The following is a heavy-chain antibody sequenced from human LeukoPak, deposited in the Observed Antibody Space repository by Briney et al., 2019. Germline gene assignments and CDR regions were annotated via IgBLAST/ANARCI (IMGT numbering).Heavy chain of an antibody. Sequence: KTSETLSLTCTVSGGSISSYYWSWIRQPPGKGLEWIGYIYYSGSTNYSPSLKSRVTISVDTPKNQFSLKLSSVTAADTAVYYCARVTSRPGAYGDHFDYWGQGTLVTVSS. CDR2: IYYSGST. J-gene: IGHJ4*02. D-gene: IGHD4-17*01. CDR1: GGSISSYY. CDR3: ARVTSRPGAYGDHFDY. V-gene: IGHV4-59*01.